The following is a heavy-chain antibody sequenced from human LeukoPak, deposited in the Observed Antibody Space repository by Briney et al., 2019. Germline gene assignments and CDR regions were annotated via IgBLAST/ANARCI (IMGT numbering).Heavy chain of an antibody. D-gene: IGHD5-18*01. V-gene: IGHV3-66*01. CDR1: GFTVSSNY. J-gene: IGHJ4*02. CDR2: IYSGGST. Sequence: GGSLRLSCAASGFTVSSNYMSWVRQAPGKGLEWVSVIYSGGSTYYADSVKGRFTISRDNSKNTLYLQMNSLRAEDTAVYYCTTGRGYSYGYLYYFDYWGQGTLVTVSS. CDR3: TTGRGYSYGYLYYFDY.